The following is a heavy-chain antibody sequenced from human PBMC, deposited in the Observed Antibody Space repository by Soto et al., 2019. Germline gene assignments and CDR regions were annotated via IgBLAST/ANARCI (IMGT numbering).Heavy chain of an antibody. CDR1: GFTFSSYG. CDR2: ISYDGSNK. D-gene: IGHD3-10*01. Sequence: XGSLILSCAASGFTFSSYGMHLVRQAPGKGLEWVAVISYDGSNKYYADSVKGRFTISRDNSKNTLYLQMNSLRAEDTAVYYCAKSWAAFGELLMDYWGQGTLVTVSS. J-gene: IGHJ4*02. V-gene: IGHV3-30*18. CDR3: AKSWAAFGELLMDY.